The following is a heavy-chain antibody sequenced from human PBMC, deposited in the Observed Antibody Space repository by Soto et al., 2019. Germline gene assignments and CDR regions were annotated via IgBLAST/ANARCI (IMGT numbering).Heavy chain of an antibody. CDR2: IYYSGST. Sequence: PSETLSLTCTVSGGSISSSSYYWGWIRQPPGKGLEWIGSIYYSGSTYYNPSLKSRVTISVDTSKNQFSLKLSSVTAADTAVYYCARLPDKLRYFDWLFETRPDYFDYWGQGTLVTVSS. V-gene: IGHV4-39*01. D-gene: IGHD3-9*01. CDR1: GGSISSSSYY. CDR3: ARLPDKLRYFDWLFETRPDYFDY. J-gene: IGHJ4*02.